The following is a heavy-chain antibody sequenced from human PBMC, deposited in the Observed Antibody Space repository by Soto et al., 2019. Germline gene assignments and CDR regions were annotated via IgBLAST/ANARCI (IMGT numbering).Heavy chain of an antibody. V-gene: IGHV3-7*01. CDR2: IKQDGSEK. J-gene: IGHJ6*03. D-gene: IGHD2-2*02. CDR3: ARLGYCSSTSCYRSKTYYYYYYMDV. Sequence: GGSLRLSCAASGFTFSSYWMSWVRQAPGKGLEWVANIKQDGSEKYYVDSVKGRFTISRDNAKNSLYLQMNSLRAEDTAVYYCARLGYCSSTSCYRSKTYYYYYYMDVWGKGTTVTVSS. CDR1: GFTFSSYW.